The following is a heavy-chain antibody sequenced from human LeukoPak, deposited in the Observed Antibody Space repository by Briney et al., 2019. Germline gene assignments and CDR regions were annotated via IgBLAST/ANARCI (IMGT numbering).Heavy chain of an antibody. CDR2: ISGSGGST. D-gene: IGHD3-22*01. J-gene: IGHJ3*02. CDR3: AKDVIFSYDSSGYSDFMAAFDI. CDR1: GFTFSSYA. V-gene: IGHV3-23*01. Sequence: QPGGSLRLSCAASGFTFSSYAMSWVRQAPGKGLEWVSAISGSGGSTYYADSVKGRFTISRDNSKNTRYLQMNSLRAEDTAVYYCAKDVIFSYDSSGYSDFMAAFDIWGQGTMVTVSS.